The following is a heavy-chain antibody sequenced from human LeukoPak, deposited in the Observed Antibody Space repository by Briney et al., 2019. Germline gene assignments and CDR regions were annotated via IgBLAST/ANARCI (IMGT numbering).Heavy chain of an antibody. V-gene: IGHV1-69*04. CDR1: GGTFSSYA. J-gene: IGHJ4*02. CDR2: IIPILGIA. Sequence: ASVKVSCKASGGTFSSYAISWVRQAPGQGLEWMGRIIPILGIANYAQKFQGRVTITADKYTSTAYMELSSLRSEDTAVYYCARDSISKFGEADYWGQGTLVTVSS. CDR3: ARDSISKFGEADY. D-gene: IGHD3-10*01.